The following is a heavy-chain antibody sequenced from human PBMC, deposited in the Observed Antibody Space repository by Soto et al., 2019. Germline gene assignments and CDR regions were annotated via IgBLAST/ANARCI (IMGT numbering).Heavy chain of an antibody. Sequence: GGSLRLSCAASGFTVSNNYMSWVRQAPGKGLEWVSIIYSGGDTYYADSVKGIFTISRDNSKNTLYLQMNSLRDEDTAIYYCARGYYDGSGYYPGYFQQWGQGTLVTVSS. J-gene: IGHJ1*01. V-gene: IGHV3-66*01. CDR1: GFTVSNNY. D-gene: IGHD3-22*01. CDR2: IYSGGDT. CDR3: ARGYYDGSGYYPGYFQQ.